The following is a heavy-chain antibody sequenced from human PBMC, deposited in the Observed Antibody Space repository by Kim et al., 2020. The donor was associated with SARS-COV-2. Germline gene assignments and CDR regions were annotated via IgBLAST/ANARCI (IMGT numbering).Heavy chain of an antibody. CDR3: ARGRRGSDYYVGDYYY. Sequence: SETLSLTCSVSGGSISSDTYSWVWIRQPPGRGLEWIGTVSNSGSTYNSPSLKSRVAISVATSKNQFSLKLSSVTAAATAVYFCARGRRGSDYYVGDYYY. V-gene: IGHV4-39*01. CDR2: VSNSGST. J-gene: IGHJ6*01. D-gene: IGHD3-16*01. CDR1: GGSISSDTYS.